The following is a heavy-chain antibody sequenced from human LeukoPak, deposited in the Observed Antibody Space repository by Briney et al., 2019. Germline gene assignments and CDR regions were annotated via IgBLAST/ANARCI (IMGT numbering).Heavy chain of an antibody. Sequence: PGGSLRLSCAASEFTFSTYSMNWARQAPGKGLEWVSSISSSSSYIYYADSVKGRFTISRDNAKNSLYLQMNSLRAEDTAVYYCARGENNYGYYYFDYWGQGTLATVSS. V-gene: IGHV3-21*01. CDR2: ISSSSSYI. CDR3: ARGENNYGYYYFDY. J-gene: IGHJ4*02. CDR1: EFTFSTYS. D-gene: IGHD5-18*01.